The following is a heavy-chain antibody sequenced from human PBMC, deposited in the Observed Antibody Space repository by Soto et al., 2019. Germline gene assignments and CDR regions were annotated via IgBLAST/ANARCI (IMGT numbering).Heavy chain of an antibody. Sequence: PGESLKISCKGSGYSFTSYWIAWVRQMPGKGLEWMGIIYPADSHVRYSPSFQGQVTISADKSINTAYLQWTSLRASDTAMYYCAREYCNGGTCYSPWGQGTLVTVS. J-gene: IGHJ5*02. D-gene: IGHD2-15*01. CDR1: GYSFTSYW. V-gene: IGHV5-51*01. CDR2: IYPADSHV. CDR3: AREYCNGGTCYSP.